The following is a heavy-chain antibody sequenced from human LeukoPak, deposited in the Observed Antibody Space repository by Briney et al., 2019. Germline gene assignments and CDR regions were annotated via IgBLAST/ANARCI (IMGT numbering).Heavy chain of an antibody. CDR2: IYYSGST. D-gene: IGHD3-22*01. CDR1: GGSISSYY. CDR3: ARGSYDSSGYRALDFDY. J-gene: IGHJ4*02. Sequence: PSETLSLTCTVSGGSISSYYWSWIRQPPGKGLEWIGYIYYSGSTYYNPSLRSRVTISVDTSKNQFSLKLSSVTAADTAVYYCARGSYDSSGYRALDFDYWGQGTLVTVSS. V-gene: IGHV4-59*01.